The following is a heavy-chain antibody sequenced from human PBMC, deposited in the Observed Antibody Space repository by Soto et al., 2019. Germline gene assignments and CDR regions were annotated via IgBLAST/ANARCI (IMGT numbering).Heavy chain of an antibody. D-gene: IGHD2-2*01. CDR1: GGSFSGYY. J-gene: IGHJ4*02. CDR3: ARGPKPAASYYFDY. CDR2: INHSGST. Sequence: SETLSLTCAVYGGSFSGYYWSWIRQPPGKGLEWIGEINHSGSTNYNPSLKSRVTISVDTSKNQFSLKLSSVTAADTAVYYCARGPKPAASYYFDYWGQGTLVTVSS. V-gene: IGHV4-34*01.